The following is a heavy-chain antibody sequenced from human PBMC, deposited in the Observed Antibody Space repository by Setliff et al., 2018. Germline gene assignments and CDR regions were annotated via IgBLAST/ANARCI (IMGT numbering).Heavy chain of an antibody. CDR1: GDSISGDY. D-gene: IGHD3-22*01. V-gene: IGHV4-39*01. CDR3: ARLSGYYFDY. CDR2: IYYSGST. Sequence: PSETLSLTCTVSGDSISGDYWGWIRQPPGKGLEWIGSIYYSGSTYYNPSLKSRVTISVDTSKNQFSLKLSSVTAADTAVFYCARLSGYYFDYWGQGTLVTVSS. J-gene: IGHJ4*02.